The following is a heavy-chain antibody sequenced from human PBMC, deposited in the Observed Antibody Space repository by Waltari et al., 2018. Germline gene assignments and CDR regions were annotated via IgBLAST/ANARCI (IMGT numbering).Heavy chain of an antibody. CDR1: GMTFSNYW. V-gene: IGHV3-7*01. CDR3: VTGLTTVTAKDYFDH. J-gene: IGHJ4*02. CDR2: IKQDGSEK. Sequence: EVQLVESGGGSVQPGGSLRLSCAASGMTFSNYWMNWVRQAPGKGLGWVANIKQDGSEKNDVDSVEGRFSISRDNAQNSLYLQMNSLRAEDTAIYYCVTGLTTVTAKDYFDHWGQGALVTVS. D-gene: IGHD4-17*01.